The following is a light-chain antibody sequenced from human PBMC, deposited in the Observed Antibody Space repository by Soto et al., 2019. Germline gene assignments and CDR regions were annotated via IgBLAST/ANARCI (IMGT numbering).Light chain of an antibody. CDR2: GAS. CDR1: QSVSSSY. Sequence: EIVLTQSPGTLSLSPGERATLSCRASQSVSSSYLAWYQQKPGQAPRLLIYGASSRATGIPDRFSGSGSGTDFTLTISRLEPEDFAVYYCQHYGRSPWTFGQGAKV. V-gene: IGKV3-20*01. CDR3: QHYGRSPWT. J-gene: IGKJ1*01.